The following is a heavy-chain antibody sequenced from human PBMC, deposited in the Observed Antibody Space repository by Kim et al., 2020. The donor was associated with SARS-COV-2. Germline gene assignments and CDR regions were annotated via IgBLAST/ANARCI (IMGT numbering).Heavy chain of an antibody. CDR2: ST. J-gene: IGHJ4*02. V-gene: IGHV3-23*01. D-gene: IGHD2-15*01. CDR3: ARILVNRLDY. Sequence: STYYADSVKGRFTISRDNSKNTLYLQMNSLRAEDTAVYYCARILVNRLDYWGQGTLVTVSS.